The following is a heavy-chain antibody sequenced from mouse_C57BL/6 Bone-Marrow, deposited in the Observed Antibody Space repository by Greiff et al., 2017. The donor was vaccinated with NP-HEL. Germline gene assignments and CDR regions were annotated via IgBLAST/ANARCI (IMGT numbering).Heavy chain of an antibody. Sequence: QVQLQQSGAELARPGASVKMSCKASGYTFTSYTMHWVKQRPGQGLEWIGDINPSSGYTKYNQKFKDKATLTADKSSSTAYMQLSSLTSEDSAVYYCARGATAPDVWGTGTTVTVAS. D-gene: IGHD1-2*01. J-gene: IGHJ1*03. CDR1: GYTFTSYT. V-gene: IGHV1-4*01. CDR3: ARGATAPDV. CDR2: INPSSGYT.